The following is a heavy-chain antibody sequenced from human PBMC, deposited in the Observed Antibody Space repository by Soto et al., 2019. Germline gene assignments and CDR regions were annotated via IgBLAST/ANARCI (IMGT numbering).Heavy chain of an antibody. Sequence: VQLVESGGGLVQPGRSLRLSCAASGFTLDDYAMHWVRQAPGKGLEWVSGISWNSGSIGYADSVKGRFTISRDNAKNSLYLQMNSLRAEDTALYYCAKDIIDFWSGYNSTGLDYWGQGTLVTVSS. CDR3: AKDIIDFWSGYNSTGLDY. D-gene: IGHD3-3*01. V-gene: IGHV3-9*01. CDR1: GFTLDDYA. J-gene: IGHJ4*02. CDR2: ISWNSGSI.